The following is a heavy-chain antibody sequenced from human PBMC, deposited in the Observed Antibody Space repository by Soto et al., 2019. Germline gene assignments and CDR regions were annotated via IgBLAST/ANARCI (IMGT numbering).Heavy chain of an antibody. CDR2: IKKDGSEE. CDR3: ASSSETGYSFDF. CDR1: GFAFSTYW. J-gene: IGHJ4*02. V-gene: IGHV3-7*01. D-gene: IGHD3-9*01. Sequence: PGGSLSLSCSASGFAFSTYWMSWFRQAPGQGLEWVANIKKDGSEEYYVDSVKGRFTISSDSAKSSLYLQMNSLRAEDTAVSFCASSSETGYSFDFWGQGTLVTVSS.